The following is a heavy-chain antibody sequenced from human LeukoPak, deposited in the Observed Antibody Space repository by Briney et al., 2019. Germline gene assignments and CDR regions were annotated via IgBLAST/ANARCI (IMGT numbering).Heavy chain of an antibody. J-gene: IGHJ6*02. CDR1: GGSISSYY. CDR2: IYYSGST. Sequence: PSETLSLTCTVSGGSISSYYWRWIRQAPGKGLKWIGYIYYSGSTNYNPSLKSRVTISVDTSKNQFSLKLSSVTAAGTAVYYCAISGRVTIFGVVPIMDVWGQGTTVTVSS. D-gene: IGHD3-3*01. CDR3: AISGRVTIFGVVPIMDV. V-gene: IGHV4-59*01.